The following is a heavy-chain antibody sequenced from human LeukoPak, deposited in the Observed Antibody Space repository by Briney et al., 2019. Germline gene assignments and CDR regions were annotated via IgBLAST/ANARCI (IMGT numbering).Heavy chain of an antibody. V-gene: IGHV4-39*01. J-gene: IGHJ4*02. CDR1: GGSISSSSYY. Sequence: TSETLSLTCTVSGGSISSSSYYWGWIRQPPGKGLEWIGSIYYSGSTYYNPSLKSRVTISVDTSKNQFSLKLSSVTAADTAVYYCARTPTIVVVPAAIDYFDYWGQGTLVTVSS. CDR2: IYYSGST. D-gene: IGHD2-2*02. CDR3: ARTPTIVVVPAAIDYFDY.